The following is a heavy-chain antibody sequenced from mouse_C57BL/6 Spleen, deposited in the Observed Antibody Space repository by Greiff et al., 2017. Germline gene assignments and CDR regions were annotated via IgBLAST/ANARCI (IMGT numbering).Heavy chain of an antibody. D-gene: IGHD1-1*01. J-gene: IGHJ4*01. CDR3: ARSGYYDDYAMDY. V-gene: IGHV1-55*01. CDR2: IYPGSGST. Sequence: VQLQQPGAELVKPGASVKMSCKASGYTFTSYWITWVKQRPGQGLEWIGDIYPGSGSTNYNEKFKSKATLTVDTSSSTAYMQLSSLTSEDSAVYYCARSGYYDDYAMDYWGQRDSGTVPS. CDR1: GYTFTSYW.